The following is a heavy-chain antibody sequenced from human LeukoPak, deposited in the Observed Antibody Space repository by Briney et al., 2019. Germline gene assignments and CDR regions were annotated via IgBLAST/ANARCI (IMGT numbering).Heavy chain of an antibody. D-gene: IGHD1-26*01. V-gene: IGHV3-48*01. CDR3: ARDRVAGATHYFDY. J-gene: IGHJ4*02. CDR1: GFTFSTYS. Sequence: GGSLRLSCAASGFTFSTYSMNWVRQAPGKGLEWVSYISSSSSTIYYADSVKGRFTISRDNAKNSLYLQMNSLRREDTAVYYCARDRVAGATHYFDYWGQGTLVTVSS. CDR2: ISSSSSTI.